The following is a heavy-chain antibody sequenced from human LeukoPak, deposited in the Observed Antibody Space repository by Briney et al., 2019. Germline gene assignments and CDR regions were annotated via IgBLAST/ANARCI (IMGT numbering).Heavy chain of an antibody. J-gene: IGHJ4*02. CDR2: INAGNGNT. Sequence: ASVKVSCKASGYTFTSYAMHWVRQAPGQRLEWMGWINAGNGNTKYSQKFQGRVTITRDTSASTAYTELSSLRSEDTAVYYCARDRFDTAMVTNFDYWGQGTLVTVSS. V-gene: IGHV1-3*01. D-gene: IGHD5-18*01. CDR1: GYTFTSYA. CDR3: ARDRFDTAMVTNFDY.